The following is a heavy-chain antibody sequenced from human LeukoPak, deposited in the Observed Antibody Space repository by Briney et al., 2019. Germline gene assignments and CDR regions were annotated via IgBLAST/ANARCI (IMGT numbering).Heavy chain of an antibody. D-gene: IGHD2-2*02. V-gene: IGHV1-18*01. Sequence: GASVKVSCKASGYTFTSYGISWVRQAPGQGLEWMGWISAYNGNTNYAQRLQDRVTMTTDTSTSTAYMELRSLRSDDTAVYYCARDYCSSTSCYTGGFDYWGQGTLVTVSS. CDR1: GYTFTSYG. CDR2: ISAYNGNT. J-gene: IGHJ4*02. CDR3: ARDYCSSTSCYTGGFDY.